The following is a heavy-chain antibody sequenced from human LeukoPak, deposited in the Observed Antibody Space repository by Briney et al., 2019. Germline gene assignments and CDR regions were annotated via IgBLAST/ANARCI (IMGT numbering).Heavy chain of an antibody. V-gene: IGHV4-38-2*01. D-gene: IGHD3-22*01. Sequence: SETLSLTCAVFGSSINSVYSWGWIRQPPGKGLEWIGSIYHNGNTYYNSSLKSRVTISVHTSENQFSLKLSSVTAADTAVYYCASYKTYYDSSGNPFDYWGQGTLVTVSS. CDR2: IYHNGNT. J-gene: IGHJ4*02. CDR1: GSSINSVYS. CDR3: ASYKTYYDSSGNPFDY.